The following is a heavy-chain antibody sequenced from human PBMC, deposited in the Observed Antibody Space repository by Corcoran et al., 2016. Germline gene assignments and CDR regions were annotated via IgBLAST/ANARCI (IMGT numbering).Heavy chain of an antibody. D-gene: IGHD2-15*01. J-gene: IGHJ3*02. CDR2: ISSSSSYI. CDR3: ARGGGPDAFDI. Sequence: EVQLVESGGGLVKPGGSLRLSCAASGFTFSSYSMNWVRQAPGKGLEWVSSISSSSSYIYYADSVKGRFTISRDNAKNSLYLQMNSRRAEETAVYYCARGGGPDAFDIWGQGTMVTVSS. CDR1: GFTFSSYS. V-gene: IGHV3-21*01.